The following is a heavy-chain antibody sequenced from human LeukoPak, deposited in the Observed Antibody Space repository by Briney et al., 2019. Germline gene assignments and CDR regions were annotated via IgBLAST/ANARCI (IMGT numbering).Heavy chain of an antibody. D-gene: IGHD1-26*01. V-gene: IGHV1-2*02. CDR2: INPERGGT. CDR3: ARLPVIVGAWSPIDY. J-gene: IGHJ4*02. CDR1: GYTFTGYY. Sequence: ASVKVACKASGYTFTGYYMHWVRQAPGQGLEWMGWINPERGGTNYAQKFQGRVTMTSNTSISTAYMELTSLRSDDTAVYYCARLPVIVGAWSPIDYWGQGTRVTVSS.